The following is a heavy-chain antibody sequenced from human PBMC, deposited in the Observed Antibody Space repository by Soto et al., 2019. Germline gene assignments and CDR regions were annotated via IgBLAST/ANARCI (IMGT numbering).Heavy chain of an antibody. Sequence: QVQLVESGGGVVQPEKSLRLSCAASGFMFSNYGMHWVRRAPGKGLEWVAVIWYDGHKEYYADSVKGRFIISRDNSRNTVYLQMNSLRAEDTAVYYCARERAVDYYHWFDPWGQGTLVTVSS. CDR3: ARERAVDYYHWFDP. D-gene: IGHD3-3*02. CDR1: GFMFSNYG. CDR2: IWYDGHKE. J-gene: IGHJ5*02. V-gene: IGHV3-33*01.